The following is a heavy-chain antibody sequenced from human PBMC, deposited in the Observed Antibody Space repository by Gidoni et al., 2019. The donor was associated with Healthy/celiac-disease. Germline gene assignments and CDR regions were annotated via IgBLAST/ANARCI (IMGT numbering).Heavy chain of an antibody. CDR3: ARDRGGICSGGSCPSNMDV. CDR1: GFPFGSYS. Sequence: EVQLVESGGGLVKHGGSLRLSCAASGFPFGSYSMHWVRQAPGKGLGWVSTISCSSSYIYYADPVKGRFTISRDKAKNSLYLAMNSLRAGDTAVYYCARDRGGICSGGSCPSNMDVWGQGTTVTVSS. D-gene: IGHD2-15*01. CDR2: ISCSSSYI. J-gene: IGHJ6*02. V-gene: IGHV3-21*01.